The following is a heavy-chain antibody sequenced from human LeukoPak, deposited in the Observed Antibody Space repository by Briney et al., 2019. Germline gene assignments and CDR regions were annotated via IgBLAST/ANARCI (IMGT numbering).Heavy chain of an antibody. CDR1: GYTFTGYY. CDR3: ANSGGGSYEDWFDP. Sequence: ASVKVSCKASGYTFTGYYLHWVRQAPGQGLEWMGFINPSGGSTSYAQKFQGRVTMTRDTSTSTVYMGLSSLRSEDTAVYYCANSGGGSYEDWFDPWGQGTPVTVSS. CDR2: INPSGGST. D-gene: IGHD1-26*01. J-gene: IGHJ5*02. V-gene: IGHV1-46*01.